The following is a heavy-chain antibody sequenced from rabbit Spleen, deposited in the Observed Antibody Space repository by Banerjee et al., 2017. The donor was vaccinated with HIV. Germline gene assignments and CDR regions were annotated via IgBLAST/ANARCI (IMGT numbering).Heavy chain of an antibody. Sequence: QEQLEESGGGLVKPEGSLTLTCKASGVSFSSRYYICWVRQAPGKGLEWIACIYAGSSGDTYYADGAKGRFTISKTSSTTVTLQMTSLTAADTATYFCARDAAGREDFNLWGPGTLVT. V-gene: IGHV1S45*01. D-gene: IGHD4-2*01. CDR2: IYAGSSGDT. J-gene: IGHJ4*01. CDR1: GVSFSSRYY. CDR3: ARDAAGREDFNL.